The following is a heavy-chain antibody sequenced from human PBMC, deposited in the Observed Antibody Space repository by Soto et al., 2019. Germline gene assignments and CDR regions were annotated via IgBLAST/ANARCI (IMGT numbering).Heavy chain of an antibody. Sequence: PSETLSLTCTVSGVSISNYYWSWIRQPPGKGLEWIGYIYYSGSTNYNPSLKSRVTISVDTSKNQFSLKLSSVTAADTAVYYCARAGGHYYYYGMDVWGQGTTVTVSS. D-gene: IGHD3-16*01. J-gene: IGHJ6*02. CDR2: IYYSGST. CDR1: GVSISNYY. CDR3: ARAGGHYYYYGMDV. V-gene: IGHV4-59*01.